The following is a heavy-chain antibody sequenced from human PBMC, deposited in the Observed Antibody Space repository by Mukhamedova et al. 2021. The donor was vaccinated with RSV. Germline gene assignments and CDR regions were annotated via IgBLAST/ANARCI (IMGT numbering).Heavy chain of an antibody. J-gene: IGHJ4*02. CDR2: ISAYNGNT. CDR3: ASGLTGAPEGY. Sequence: GQGLEWMGWISAYNGNTNYAQKLQGRVTMTTDTSTSTAYMELRSLRSDDTAVYYCASGLTGAPEGYWGQGTLVTVPS. D-gene: IGHD7-27*01. V-gene: IGHV1-18*01.